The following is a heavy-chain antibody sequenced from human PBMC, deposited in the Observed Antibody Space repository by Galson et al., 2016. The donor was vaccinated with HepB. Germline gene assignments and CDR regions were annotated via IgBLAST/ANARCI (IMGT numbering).Heavy chain of an antibody. CDR3: AREADFYDCTGYFPPFAY. V-gene: IGHV3-48*03. Sequence: SLRLSCAGSGFTFSRYNMNWVRQAPGKGLEWLADISISGSTVYYAGSVKGRFTISRDNDKNSVYLQMDSLRDEDTAVYYCAREADFYDCTGYFPPFAYWGQGILVTVSS. D-gene: IGHD3-22*01. CDR1: GFTFSRYN. CDR2: ISISGSTV. J-gene: IGHJ4*02.